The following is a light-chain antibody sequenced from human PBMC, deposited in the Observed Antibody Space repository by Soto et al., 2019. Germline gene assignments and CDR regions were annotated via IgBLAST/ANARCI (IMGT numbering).Light chain of an antibody. J-gene: IGKJ5*01. CDR2: GAS. CDR3: QQYNNWSPIT. Sequence: EIVLTQSPSTLSASQGGIATLSCRASQSISNNLAWYQQKPGQAPRLLLYGASTSATGIPARFSGSGSGTACTITISSLQSEDFAVYYCQQYNNWSPITFGHGTRLEIK. CDR1: QSISNN. V-gene: IGKV3-15*01.